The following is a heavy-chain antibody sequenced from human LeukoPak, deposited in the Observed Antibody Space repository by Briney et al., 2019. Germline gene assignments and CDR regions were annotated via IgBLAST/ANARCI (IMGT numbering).Heavy chain of an antibody. CDR1: GGSISSSNW. CDR3: ARLGDSSGYYAFDY. CDR2: VYHSGGT. Sequence: SETLSLTCAVSGGSISSSNWWSWVRQPPGKGLEWIGEVYHSGGTNYNPSLKSRVTISVDKSKNQFSLKLSSVTAADTAVYYCARLGDSSGYYAFDYWGQGTLVTVSS. D-gene: IGHD3-22*01. V-gene: IGHV4-4*02. J-gene: IGHJ4*02.